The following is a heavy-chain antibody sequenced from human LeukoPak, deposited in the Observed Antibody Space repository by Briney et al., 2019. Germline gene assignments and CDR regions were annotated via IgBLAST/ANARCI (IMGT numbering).Heavy chain of an antibody. CDR1: GYTFTSYD. V-gene: IGHV1-8*03. CDR3: ARSYYDSSGYYFDAFDI. D-gene: IGHD3-22*01. Sequence: ASVKVSCKASGYTFTSYDINWVRQATGQRLEWMGWTNPNSGNTGYAQKFQGRVTITRNTSISTAYMELSSLRSEDTAVYYCARSYYDSSGYYFDAFDIWGQGTMVTVSS. J-gene: IGHJ3*02. CDR2: TNPNSGNT.